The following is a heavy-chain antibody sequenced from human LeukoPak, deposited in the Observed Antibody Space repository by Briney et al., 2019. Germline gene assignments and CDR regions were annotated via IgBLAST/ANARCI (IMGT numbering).Heavy chain of an antibody. CDR3: ARAPRQLAFDY. D-gene: IGHD6-13*01. CDR1: GYTFTSYG. Sequence: ASVKVSCKASGYTFTSYGISWVRQAPGQGLEWMGWINTNTGNPTYAQGFTGRFVFSLDTSVSTAYLQISSLKAEDTAVYYCARAPRQLAFDYWGQGTLVTVSS. J-gene: IGHJ4*02. CDR2: INTNTGNP. V-gene: IGHV7-4-1*02.